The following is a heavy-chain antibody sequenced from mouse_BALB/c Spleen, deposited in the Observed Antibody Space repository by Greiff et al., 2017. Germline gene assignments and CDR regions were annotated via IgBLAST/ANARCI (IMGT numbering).Heavy chain of an antibody. V-gene: IGHV2-2*02. Sequence: QVQLKESGPGLVQPSQSLSITCTVSGFSLTSYGVHWVRQSPGKGLEWLGVIWSGGSTDYNAAFISRLSISKDNSKSQVFFKMNSLQANDTAIYYCARKDDGYGAWFAYWGQGTLVTVSA. CDR3: ARKDDGYGAWFAY. J-gene: IGHJ3*01. D-gene: IGHD2-3*01. CDR2: IWSGGST. CDR1: GFSLTSYG.